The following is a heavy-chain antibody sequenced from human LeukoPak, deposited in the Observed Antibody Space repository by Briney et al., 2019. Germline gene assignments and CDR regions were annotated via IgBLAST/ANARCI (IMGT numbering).Heavy chain of an antibody. Sequence: SETLSLTCTVSGGSISSYYWSWIRQPAGKGLEWIGRIYTSGSTNYNPSLKGRVTMSVDTSKNQFSLKLSSVTAADTAVYYCARDGPKITMIVVESAFDIWGQGTMVTVSS. CDR2: IYTSGST. D-gene: IGHD3-22*01. CDR1: GGSISSYY. V-gene: IGHV4-4*07. CDR3: ARDGPKITMIVVESAFDI. J-gene: IGHJ3*02.